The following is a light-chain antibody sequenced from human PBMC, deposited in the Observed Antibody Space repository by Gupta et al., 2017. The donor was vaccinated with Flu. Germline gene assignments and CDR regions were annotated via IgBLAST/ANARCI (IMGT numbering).Light chain of an antibody. V-gene: IGLV3-21*02. CDR2: ADS. Sequence: SYVLTHPPWLPLAPGQTARITCRENKIGSKSVHWYQQRPGQAPVLVVYADSARPSGIPERFSGSNSGNTATLTISRVEAGDEADYYCQVWDSSSDQVVLGGGTKLTVL. CDR1: KIGSKS. CDR3: QVWDSSSDQVV. J-gene: IGLJ2*01.